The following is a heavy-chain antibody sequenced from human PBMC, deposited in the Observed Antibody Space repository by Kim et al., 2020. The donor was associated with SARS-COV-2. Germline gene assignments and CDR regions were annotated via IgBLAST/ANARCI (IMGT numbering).Heavy chain of an antibody. CDR2: ISRAGSYM. Sequence: GGSLRLSCAASGFTFSRNSFNWVRQAPGKGLEWISSISRAGSYMYYSDSVKGRFTISRNNAENSVSLQMSSLRAEDTAVYYCARGDYYDRSGFHWYFDLWGRGTLVTVSS. CDR1: GFTFSRNS. D-gene: IGHD3-22*01. V-gene: IGHV3-21*01. J-gene: IGHJ2*01. CDR3: ARGDYYDRSGFHWYFDL.